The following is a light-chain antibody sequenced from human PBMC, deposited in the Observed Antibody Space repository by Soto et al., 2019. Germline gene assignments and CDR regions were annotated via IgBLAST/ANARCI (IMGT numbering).Light chain of an antibody. CDR2: DAF. V-gene: IGKV3-11*01. CDR1: QSVRSY. Sequence: EIVLTQSPATLSLSPGESATLSCRASQSVRSYLAWYQQKPGQAPRLLILDAFNRATGIPARFSGSGSGTDFTLTISSLEPEDFAVYYGQHRSTWPPTFGGGTKVEIK. CDR3: QHRSTWPPT. J-gene: IGKJ4*01.